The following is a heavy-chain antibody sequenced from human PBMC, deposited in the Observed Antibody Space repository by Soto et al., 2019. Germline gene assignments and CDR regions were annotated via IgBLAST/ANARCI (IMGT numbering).Heavy chain of an antibody. CDR2: TYYSGST. CDR1: GGSISSYY. Sequence: PSETLSLTCTVSGGSISSYYWSWIRQPPGKGLEWIGYTYYSGSTNYNPSLKSRVTISVDTSKNQFSLKLSSVTAADTAVYYCARSIYDFPLFDYWGQGTLVTVSS. J-gene: IGHJ4*02. D-gene: IGHD3-3*01. V-gene: IGHV4-59*01. CDR3: ARSIYDFPLFDY.